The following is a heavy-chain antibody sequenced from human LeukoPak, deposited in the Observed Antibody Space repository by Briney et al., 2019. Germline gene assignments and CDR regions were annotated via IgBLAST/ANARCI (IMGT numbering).Heavy chain of an antibody. D-gene: IGHD6-25*01. CDR1: GFSFSSYE. V-gene: IGHV3-48*03. CDR3: ARDGTPVYSSGWVYMDV. Sequence: GGSLRLSCAASGFSFSSYEMNWVRQAPGKGLEWISYISASGTLTHYADSVGGRFTISRDNAKNSLYLKMHSLRGEDTAVYYCARDGTPVYSSGWVYMDVWGKGTTVTISS. J-gene: IGHJ6*04. CDR2: ISASGTLT.